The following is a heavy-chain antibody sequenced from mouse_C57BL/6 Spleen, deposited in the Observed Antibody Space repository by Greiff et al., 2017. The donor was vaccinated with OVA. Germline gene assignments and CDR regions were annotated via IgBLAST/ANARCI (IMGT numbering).Heavy chain of an antibody. V-gene: IGHV14-4*01. CDR1: GFNIKDDY. CDR3: TTGGLRRGGYAMDY. D-gene: IGHD2-4*01. Sequence: EVQLQQSGAELVRPGASVKLSCTASGFNIKDDYMHWVKQRPEQGLEWIGWIDPENGDTEYASKFQGKATITADTSSNTAYLQLSSLTSEDTAVYYCTTGGLRRGGYAMDYWGQGTSVTVSS. J-gene: IGHJ4*01. CDR2: IDPENGDT.